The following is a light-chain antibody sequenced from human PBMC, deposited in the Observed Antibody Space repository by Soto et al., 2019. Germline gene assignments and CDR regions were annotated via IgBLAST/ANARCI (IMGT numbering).Light chain of an antibody. J-gene: IGLJ2*01. Sequence: QSALTQPASVSGSPGQSITISCTETSSDVGGYNSVSWYQHHPGNAPKLMLYDVNNRPSGVSIRFSGSKSGNTASLTISGLQAEDEADYYCSSYTGSNTLLFGGGTQLTVL. CDR2: DVN. CDR1: SSDVGGYNS. CDR3: SSYTGSNTLL. V-gene: IGLV2-14*03.